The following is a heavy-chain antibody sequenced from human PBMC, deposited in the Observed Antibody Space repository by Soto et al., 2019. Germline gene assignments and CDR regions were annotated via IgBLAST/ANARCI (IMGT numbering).Heavy chain of an antibody. D-gene: IGHD6-13*01. CDR1: GYTFTSYA. J-gene: IGHJ5*02. Sequence: ASVKVSCKASGYTFTSYAMHWVRQAPGQRLEWMGWINAGNGNTKYSQKFQGRVTITRDTSASTAYMELSSLRSEDTAVYYCARHGSDSSSWYWFDPWGQGTLVTVSS. CDR3: ARHGSDSSSWYWFDP. CDR2: INAGNGNT. V-gene: IGHV1-3*01.